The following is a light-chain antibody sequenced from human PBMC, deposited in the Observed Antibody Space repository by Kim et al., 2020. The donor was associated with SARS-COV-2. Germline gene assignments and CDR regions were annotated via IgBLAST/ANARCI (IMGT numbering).Light chain of an antibody. Sequence: ASIGDRVTITCRASQDIANSVAWYQQKPGKVPQVLIYAASTLQSGVPSRFSGSGAGTEFTLTIDSLQTEDVATYYCQKYNSAPWTFGPGTKVYIK. CDR3: QKYNSAPWT. J-gene: IGKJ1*01. CDR2: AAS. CDR1: QDIANS. V-gene: IGKV1-27*01.